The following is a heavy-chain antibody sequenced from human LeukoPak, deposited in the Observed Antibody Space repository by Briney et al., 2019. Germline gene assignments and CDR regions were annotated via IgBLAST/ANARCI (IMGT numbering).Heavy chain of an antibody. CDR2: ISGSGVST. J-gene: IGHJ6*03. D-gene: IGHD3-10*01. CDR3: AKDVRAGVYYYYYYMDV. Sequence: GGSLRLSCAASGFTFSSYAMNWVRQAPGKGLEWVSAISGSGVSTYYADSVKGRFTISRDNSKNTLYLQINSLRAEDTAVYYCAKDVRAGVYYYYYYMDVWGKGTTVTVSS. V-gene: IGHV3-23*01. CDR1: GFTFSSYA.